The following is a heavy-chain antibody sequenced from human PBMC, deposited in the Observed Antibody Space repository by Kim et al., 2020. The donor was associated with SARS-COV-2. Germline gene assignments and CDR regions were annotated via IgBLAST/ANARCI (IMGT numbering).Heavy chain of an antibody. Sequence: SETLSLTCAVYGGSFSGYYWSWIRQPPGKGLEWIGEINHSGSTNYNPSLKSRVTISVDTSKNQFSLKLSSVTAADTAVYYCARGMGKDFDYWGQGARVT. CDR3: ARGMGKDFDY. D-gene: IGHD7-27*01. CDR2: INHSGST. V-gene: IGHV4-34*01. CDR1: GGSFSGYY. J-gene: IGHJ4*02.